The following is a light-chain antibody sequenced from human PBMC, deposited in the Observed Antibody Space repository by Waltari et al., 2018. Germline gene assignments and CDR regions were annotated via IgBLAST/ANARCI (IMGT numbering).Light chain of an antibody. Sequence: QLVLTQSPSALASPGASAKLTRPLSRGHSSNVTAWHMQQSDKGPRYLLKVNSDGRHSKGDDSPDRFSGSRAGAERDLTISSGQSEDYADYYCQTGGHGTWVFGGGTNLTCL. V-gene: IGLV4-69*01. CDR3: QTGGHGTWV. J-gene: IGLJ3*02. CDR2: VNSDGRH. CDR1: RGHSSNV.